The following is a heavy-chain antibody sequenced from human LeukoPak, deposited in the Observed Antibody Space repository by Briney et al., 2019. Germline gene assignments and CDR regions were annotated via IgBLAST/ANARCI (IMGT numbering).Heavy chain of an antibody. D-gene: IGHD6-13*01. J-gene: IGHJ6*03. CDR2: IYYSGST. Sequence: PSETLSLTCTVSGGSISSSSYYWGWIRQPPGKGLEWIGSIYYSGSTYYNPSLKSRVTISVDTSKNQFSLKLSSVTAADTAVYYCARVVDPSSSWYSGAYYYMDVWGKGTTVTVSS. V-gene: IGHV4-39*07. CDR3: ARVVDPSSSWYSGAYYYMDV. CDR1: GGSISSSSYY.